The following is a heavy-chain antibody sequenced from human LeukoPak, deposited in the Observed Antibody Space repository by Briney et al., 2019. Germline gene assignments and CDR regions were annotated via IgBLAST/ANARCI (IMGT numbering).Heavy chain of an antibody. V-gene: IGHV3-9*01. J-gene: IGHJ4*02. CDR3: AKDMWSGSYPPYYFDY. Sequence: QAGGSLRLSCAASGFTFDDYAMHWVRQAPGKGLEWVSGISWNSGSIGYADSVKGRFTISRDNAKNSLYLQMNSLRAEDTALYYCAKDMWSGSYPPYYFDYWGQGTLVTVSS. D-gene: IGHD1-26*01. CDR1: GFTFDDYA. CDR2: ISWNSGSI.